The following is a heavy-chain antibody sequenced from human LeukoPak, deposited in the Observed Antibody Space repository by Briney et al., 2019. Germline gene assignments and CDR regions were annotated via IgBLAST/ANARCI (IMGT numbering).Heavy chain of an antibody. V-gene: IGHV3-15*07. J-gene: IGHJ4*02. CDR3: TTGLASAGHDGY. D-gene: IGHD6-13*01. CDR1: GFTFSNAW. CDR2: IKSKKDGGTA. Sequence: GGSLRLSCAASGFTFSNAWMNWVRQAPGKGLEWVGRIKSKKDGGTADYAAPVKDRFTISRDDSKNTLFLQMNSLKTEDTAVYYCTTGLASAGHDGYWGQGTLVTVSS.